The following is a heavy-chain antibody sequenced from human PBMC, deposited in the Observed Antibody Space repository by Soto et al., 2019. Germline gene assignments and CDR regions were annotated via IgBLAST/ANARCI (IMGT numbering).Heavy chain of an antibody. CDR2: ISAYNGNT. D-gene: IGHD3-16*02. CDR3: ARDPGAIMITFGGVIDYYFDY. J-gene: IGHJ4*02. CDR1: GYTFTSYG. Sequence: GASVKVSCKASGYTFTSYGISWVRQAPGQGLEWMGWISAYNGNTNYAQKLQGRVTMTTDTSTSTAYMELRSLRSDDTAVYYCARDPGAIMITFGGVIDYYFDYWGQGTLVTVSS. V-gene: IGHV1-18*01.